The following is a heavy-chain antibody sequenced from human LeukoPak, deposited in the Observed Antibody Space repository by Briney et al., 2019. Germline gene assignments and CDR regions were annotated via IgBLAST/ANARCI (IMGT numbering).Heavy chain of an antibody. D-gene: IGHD7-27*01. CDR2: ISSSSSYI. CDR1: GFTFSSYS. V-gene: IGHV3-21*01. Sequence: KPGGSLRLSCAASGFTFSSYSMNWVRQAPGKGLEWVSSISSSSSYIYYADSVKGRFTISRDNAKNSLYLQMNSLRAEDTAVNYCARVQAWAFDYWGQGTLVTVSS. CDR3: ARVQAWAFDY. J-gene: IGHJ4*02.